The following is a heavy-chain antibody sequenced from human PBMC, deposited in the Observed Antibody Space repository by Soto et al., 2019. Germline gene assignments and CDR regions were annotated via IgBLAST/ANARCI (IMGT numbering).Heavy chain of an antibody. D-gene: IGHD6-19*01. Sequence: PGGSLRLSCAASGFTFSSYGMHWVRQAPGKGLEWVAVIWYDGSNKYYADSVKGRFTISRDNSKNTLYLQMNSLRAEDTAVYYCARQFAAVAGIVAVFDYWGQGTLVTVSS. V-gene: IGHV3-33*01. CDR2: IWYDGSNK. CDR3: ARQFAAVAGIVAVFDY. CDR1: GFTFSSYG. J-gene: IGHJ4*02.